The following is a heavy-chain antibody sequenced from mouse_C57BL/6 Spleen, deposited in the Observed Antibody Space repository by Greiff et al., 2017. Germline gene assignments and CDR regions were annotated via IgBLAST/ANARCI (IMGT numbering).Heavy chain of an antibody. Sequence: LVESGAELVKPGASVKISCKASGYAFSSYWMNWVKQRPGKGLEWIGQIYPGDGDTNYNGKFKGKATLTADKSSSTAYMQLSSLTSEDSAVYFCARRAYYSNVYAMDYWGQGTSVTVSS. V-gene: IGHV1-80*01. J-gene: IGHJ4*01. CDR2: IYPGDGDT. CDR3: ARRAYYSNVYAMDY. D-gene: IGHD2-5*01. CDR1: GYAFSSYW.